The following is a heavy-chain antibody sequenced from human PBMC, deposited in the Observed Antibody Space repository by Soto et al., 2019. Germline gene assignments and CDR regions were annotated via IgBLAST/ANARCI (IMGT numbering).Heavy chain of an antibody. CDR3: AREAPVASGAVDV. CDR2: IWYDGSNK. D-gene: IGHD6-19*01. J-gene: IGHJ6*02. V-gene: IGHV3-33*01. Sequence: QVQLVESGGGVVQPGRSLRLSCAASGFTFSSYGMHWVRQAPGKGLEWVAVIWYDGSNKYYADSVKGRFTISRDNSKNTLYLQMNSLRAEDTAVYYCAREAPVASGAVDVWGQGTTVTVSS. CDR1: GFTFSSYG.